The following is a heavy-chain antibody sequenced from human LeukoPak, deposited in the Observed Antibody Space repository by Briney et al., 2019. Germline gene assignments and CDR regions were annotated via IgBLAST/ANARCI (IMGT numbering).Heavy chain of an antibody. CDR2: IYHSGGT. Sequence: SETLSLTCAVSGGSISSSNWWSWVRQPPGKGLEWIGEIYHSGGTNYNPSLKSRVTISVDKSKNQFSLKLSSVTAADTAVYYCASQLDSGSYGFDYWGQGTLVTVSS. D-gene: IGHD3-10*01. CDR3: ASQLDSGSYGFDY. CDR1: GGSISSSNW. J-gene: IGHJ4*02. V-gene: IGHV4-4*02.